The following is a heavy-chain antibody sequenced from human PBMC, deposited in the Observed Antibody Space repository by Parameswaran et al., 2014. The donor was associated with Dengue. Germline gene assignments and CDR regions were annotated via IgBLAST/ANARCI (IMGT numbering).Heavy chain of an antibody. Sequence: WVRQAPGQGLEWMGWISTYNSKTKIAQKFHGRVTMTTDTSTSTLYMELRSLRSDDTAVYYCGRDNDPDYGDYDDYYFDYGMDVWGQGTTVTVSS. CDR2: ISTYNSKT. V-gene: IGHV1-18*01. D-gene: IGHD4-17*01. CDR3: GRDNDPDYGDYDDYYFDYGMDV. J-gene: IGHJ6*02.